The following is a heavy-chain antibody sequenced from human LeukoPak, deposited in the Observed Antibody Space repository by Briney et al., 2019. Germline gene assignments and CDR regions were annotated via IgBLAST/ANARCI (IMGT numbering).Heavy chain of an antibody. J-gene: IGHJ4*02. Sequence: GGSLRLSCAASGFTLSSYEMNWGRQAPGRGLGWVSYISSSGSTIYYAHSVKGRFTISRDNAKNSLYLQMNSLRAEDTAVYYCARREDSADYFDFWGQGTLVTVSS. CDR3: ARREDSADYFDF. CDR1: GFTLSSYE. D-gene: IGHD1-26*01. V-gene: IGHV3-48*03. CDR2: ISSSGSTI.